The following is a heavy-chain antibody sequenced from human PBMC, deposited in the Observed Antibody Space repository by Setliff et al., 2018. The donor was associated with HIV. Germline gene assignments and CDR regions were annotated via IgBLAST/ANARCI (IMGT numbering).Heavy chain of an antibody. CDR1: GFTFTNHW. CDR3: ARAPPTTVVSFFDC. CDR2: INSDGSTI. V-gene: IGHV3-74*01. D-gene: IGHD4-17*01. J-gene: IGHJ4*02. Sequence: PGGSLRLSCAASGFTFTNHWMHWVRQAPGKGLAWVSRINSDGSTITYADSVKGRLIISRDNAKSMVYLHMTNLRAEDTAIYYCARAPPTTVVSFFDCWGQGTLVTVSS.